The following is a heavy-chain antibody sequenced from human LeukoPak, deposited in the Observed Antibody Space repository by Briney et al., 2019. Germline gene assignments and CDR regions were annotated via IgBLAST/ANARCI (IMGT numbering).Heavy chain of an antibody. V-gene: IGHV4-59*01. J-gene: IGHJ3*02. D-gene: IGHD4-23*01. CDR1: GGSISSYY. CDR3: ARELVATVVTPDAFDI. Sequence: PSETLSLTCTVSGGSISSYYWSWIRQPPGKGLEWIGYIYYSGSTNYNPSLKSRVTISVDTSKNQFSLKLSSVTAADTAVYYCARELVATVVTPDAFDIWGQGTMVIVSS. CDR2: IYYSGST.